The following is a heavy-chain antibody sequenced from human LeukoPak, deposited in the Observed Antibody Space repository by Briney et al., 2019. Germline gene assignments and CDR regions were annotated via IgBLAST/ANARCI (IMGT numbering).Heavy chain of an antibody. CDR3: ARDIWDDYYGSGSYYSFDY. CDR1: GFTFSDYY. V-gene: IGHV3-11*06. CDR2: ISSSSSYT. D-gene: IGHD3-10*01. J-gene: IGHJ4*02. Sequence: GGSLRLSCAASGFTFSDYYMSWICQAPGKGLEWVSYISSSSSYTNYADSVKGRFTISRDNAKNSLYLQMNSLRAEDTAVYYCARDIWDDYYGSGSYYSFDYWGQGTLVTVSS.